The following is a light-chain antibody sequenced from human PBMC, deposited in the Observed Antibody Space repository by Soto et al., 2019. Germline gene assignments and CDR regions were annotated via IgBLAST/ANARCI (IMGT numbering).Light chain of an antibody. CDR2: GAS. J-gene: IGKJ2*01. V-gene: IGKV3-15*01. CDR3: QHYKNWPYT. Sequence: EIVMTQSPATLSVSPGERATLSCRARQSVHSSLAWYQQKPGQAPRPLIYGASTRATGIPARFSGSGSGTEFTLTVSSLQSEDFAVYYCQHYKNWPYTFGQGTKLESK. CDR1: QSVHSS.